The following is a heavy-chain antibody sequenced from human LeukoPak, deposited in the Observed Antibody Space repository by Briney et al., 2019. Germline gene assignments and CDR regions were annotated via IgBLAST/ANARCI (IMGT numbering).Heavy chain of an antibody. Sequence: SETLSLTCAVYGGSFSGYYWSWIRQPPGKGLEWIGEINHSGSTNYNPSLKSRVTISVDTSKNQFSLKLSSVTAADTAVYYCARGRGPGIAAAGTAGTYLDYWGQGTLVTVSS. J-gene: IGHJ4*02. CDR3: ARGRGPGIAAAGTAGTYLDY. CDR2: INHSGST. D-gene: IGHD6-13*01. V-gene: IGHV4-34*01. CDR1: GGSFSGYY.